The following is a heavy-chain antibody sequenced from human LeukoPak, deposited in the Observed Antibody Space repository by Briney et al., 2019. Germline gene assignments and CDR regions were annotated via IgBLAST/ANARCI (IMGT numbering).Heavy chain of an antibody. V-gene: IGHV3-48*03. J-gene: IGHJ5*02. CDR2: ISRRDSTI. CDR1: GFTVSSYE. CDR3: ARGFRQQLVTGWFDP. Sequence: PGGCLRLSCAASGFTVSSYEMNWVRQAPGKGLERVSYISRRDSTIYYADSVKSLFTISRDNAKNSLNQQMNSLRDEDTAVYYCARGFRQQLVTGWFDPWGQGSLVLVSS. D-gene: IGHD5-18*01.